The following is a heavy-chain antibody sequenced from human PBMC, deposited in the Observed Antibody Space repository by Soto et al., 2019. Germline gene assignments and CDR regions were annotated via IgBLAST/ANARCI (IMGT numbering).Heavy chain of an antibody. CDR1: GGSISSYY. Sequence: QVQLQESGPGLVKPSETLSLTCTVSGGSISSYYWSWIRQPPGKGLEWIGYIYYSGSTNYNPSLKSRVTISVDTSKNQFSLKLSSVTAADTAVYYCARAAGIAAAGYYYYYGMDVWGQGTTVTVSS. CDR3: ARAAGIAAAGYYYYYGMDV. D-gene: IGHD6-13*01. V-gene: IGHV4-59*01. CDR2: IYYSGST. J-gene: IGHJ6*02.